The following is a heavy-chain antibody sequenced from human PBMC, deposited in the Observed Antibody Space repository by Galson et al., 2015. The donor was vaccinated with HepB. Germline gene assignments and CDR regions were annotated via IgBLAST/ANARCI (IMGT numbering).Heavy chain of an antibody. D-gene: IGHD4-11*01. CDR1: GFTFSSYS. J-gene: IGHJ6*02. CDR2: ISSSSSTI. V-gene: IGHV3-48*02. CDR3: ARDTGDYSKDYYYYGMDV. Sequence: SLRLSCAASGFTFSSYSMNWVRQAPGKGLEWVSYISSSSSTIYYADSVKGRFTISRDNAKNSLYLQMNSLRDEDTAVYYCARDTGDYSKDYYYYGMDVWGQGTTVTVSS.